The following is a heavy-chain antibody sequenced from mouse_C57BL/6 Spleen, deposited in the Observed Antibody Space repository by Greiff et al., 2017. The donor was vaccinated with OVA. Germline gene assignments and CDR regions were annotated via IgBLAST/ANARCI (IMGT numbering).Heavy chain of an antibody. V-gene: IGHV1-82*01. Sequence: VQLQQSGPELVKPGASVKISCKASGYAFSSSWMNWVKQRPGKGLEWIGRIYPGDGDTNYNGKFKGKATLTADKPSSTAYMQLSSLTSEDSAVYFCASLYDYYVTWFAYWGQGTLVTVSA. D-gene: IGHD2-4*01. CDR2: IYPGDGDT. CDR1: GYAFSSSW. CDR3: ASLYDYYVTWFAY. J-gene: IGHJ3*01.